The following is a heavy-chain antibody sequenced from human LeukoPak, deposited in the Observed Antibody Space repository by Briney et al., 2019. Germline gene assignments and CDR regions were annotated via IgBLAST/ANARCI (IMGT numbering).Heavy chain of an antibody. CDR3: ARDFGWLSGFDN. CDR1: GFTVSRNY. Sequence: GGSLRLSCAASGFTVSRNYMSWVRQAPGKWLEWVAIIAYDGTNKYYADSVRGRFTISRDNSKNTLYLQMNSLRAEDTAVYCCARDFGWLSGFDNWGQGTLVTVSS. V-gene: IGHV3-30-3*01. J-gene: IGHJ4*02. D-gene: IGHD3-9*01. CDR2: IAYDGTNK.